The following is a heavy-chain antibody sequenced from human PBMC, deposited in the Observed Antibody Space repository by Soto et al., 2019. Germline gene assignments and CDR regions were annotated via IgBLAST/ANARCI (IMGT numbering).Heavy chain of an antibody. Sequence: GGSLRLSCAASGFTFSSYAMSWVRQAPGKGLEWVSAISGSGGSTYYADSVKGRFTISRDNSKNTLYLQMNSLRAEDTAVYYCAKLGWIAAAGRWYGMDVWGQGTTVTVSS. CDR2: ISGSGGST. CDR3: AKLGWIAAAGRWYGMDV. V-gene: IGHV3-23*01. D-gene: IGHD6-13*01. CDR1: GFTFSSYA. J-gene: IGHJ6*02.